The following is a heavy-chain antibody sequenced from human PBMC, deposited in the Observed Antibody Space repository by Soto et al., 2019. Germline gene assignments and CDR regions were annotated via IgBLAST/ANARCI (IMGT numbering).Heavy chain of an antibody. CDR2: ISGSGGST. D-gene: IGHD1-26*01. V-gene: IGHV3-23*01. CDR3: AKDSSGSYLTAFDY. J-gene: IGHJ4*02. Sequence: GGSLRLSCAASGFTFSSYAMSCVRQAPGKGLEWVSAISGSGGSTYYADSVKGRFTISRDNSKNTLYLQMNSLRAEDTAVYYCAKDSSGSYLTAFDYWGQGTLVTVSS. CDR1: GFTFSSYA.